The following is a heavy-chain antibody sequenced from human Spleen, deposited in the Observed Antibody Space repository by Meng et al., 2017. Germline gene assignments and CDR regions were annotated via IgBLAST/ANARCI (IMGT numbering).Heavy chain of an antibody. Sequence: QVQLVQSGSELKKPGASVKVSCKVSGYTFGNYGINWLRQAPGQGLEWMGWINTNSGDPTYAQGFTGRFVFSLDTSVSTAFLQINSLKTEDSAVYYCASRDPQHYWGQGTLVTVSS. D-gene: IGHD2-21*02. CDR2: INTNSGDP. J-gene: IGHJ4*02. CDR1: GYTFGNYG. V-gene: IGHV7-4-1*02. CDR3: ASRDPQHY.